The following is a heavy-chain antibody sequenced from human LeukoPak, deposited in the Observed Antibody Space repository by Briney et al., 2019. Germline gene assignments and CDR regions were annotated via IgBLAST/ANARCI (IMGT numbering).Heavy chain of an antibody. CDR3: ARWEYYDSSGPDAFDI. J-gene: IGHJ3*02. CDR2: INPSGGST. D-gene: IGHD3-22*01. CDR1: EYTFTSYY. Sequence: ASVKVSCKASEYTFTSYYMHWVRQVPGQGLEWMGIINPSGGSTSYAQKFQGRVTMTRDMSTSTVYMELSSLRSEDTAVYYCARWEYYDSSGPDAFDIWGQGTMVTVSS. V-gene: IGHV1-46*01.